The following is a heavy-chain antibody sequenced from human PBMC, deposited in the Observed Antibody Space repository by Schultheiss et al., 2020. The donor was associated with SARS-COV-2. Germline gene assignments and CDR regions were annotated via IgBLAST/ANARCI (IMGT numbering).Heavy chain of an antibody. V-gene: IGHV4-59*01. CDR2: IYYSGST. CDR1: GGSFSGYY. CDR3: ARHGGSYYDFWSGPRVYMDV. D-gene: IGHD3-3*01. Sequence: SETLSLTCAVYGGSFSGYYWSWIRQPPGKGLKWIGYIYYSGSTNYNPSLKSRVTISVDTSKNQFSLKLSSVTAADTAVYYCARHGGSYYDFWSGPRVYMDVWGKGTTVTVSS. J-gene: IGHJ6*03.